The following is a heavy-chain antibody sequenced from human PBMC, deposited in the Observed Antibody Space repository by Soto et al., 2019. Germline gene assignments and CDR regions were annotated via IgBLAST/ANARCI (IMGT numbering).Heavy chain of an antibody. Sequence: QVTLKESGPVLVNSTETLTLTCTVSGFSLSNTRMGVSWIRQPPGKALEWLAHIFSDDEKSYSTSLKSRLTISKDTSKSQVVLTMTHMDPVDTATYYCTRGETTGYSSGWYWFDPWGQGTLVTVSS. J-gene: IGHJ5*02. CDR1: GFSLSNTRMG. CDR2: IFSDDEK. D-gene: IGHD6-19*01. V-gene: IGHV2-26*01. CDR3: TRGETTGYSSGWYWFDP.